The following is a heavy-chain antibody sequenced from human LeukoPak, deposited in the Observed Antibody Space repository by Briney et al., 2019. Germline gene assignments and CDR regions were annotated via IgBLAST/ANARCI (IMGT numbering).Heavy chain of an antibody. J-gene: IGHJ3*02. Sequence: ASVKVPCKVSGYTLTELSMHWVRQAPGKGLEWMGGFDPEDGETIYAQKFQGRVTMTEDTSTDTAYMELSSLRSEDTAVYYCATSVGELPYHDAFDIWGQGTMVTVSS. CDR3: ATSVGELPYHDAFDI. CDR1: GYTLTELS. V-gene: IGHV1-24*01. CDR2: FDPEDGET. D-gene: IGHD3-10*01.